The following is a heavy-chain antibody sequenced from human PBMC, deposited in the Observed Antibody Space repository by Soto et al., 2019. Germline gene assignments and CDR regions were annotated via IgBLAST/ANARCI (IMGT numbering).Heavy chain of an antibody. J-gene: IGHJ6*02. CDR3: ARHLKGSSYAPHYYYYGMDV. CDR2: IIPIFGTA. D-gene: IGHD6-13*01. CDR1: GGTFSSYA. Sequence: SVKVSCKASGGTFSSYAISWVRQAHGQGLEWMGGIIPIFGTANYAQKFQGRVTITADESTSTAYMELSSLRSEDTAVYYCARHLKGSSYAPHYYYYGMDVWGQGTTVTVS. V-gene: IGHV1-69*13.